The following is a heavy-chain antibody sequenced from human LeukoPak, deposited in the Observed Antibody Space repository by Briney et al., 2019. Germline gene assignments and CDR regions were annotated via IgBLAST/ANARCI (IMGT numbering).Heavy chain of an antibody. CDR3: TISWGSDWFDP. CDR2: IKSKTDGGTT. J-gene: IGHJ5*02. CDR1: GFTFINAW. V-gene: IGHV3-15*01. Sequence: GGSLRLSCAASGFTFINAWMSWVRQAPGKGLEWVGRIKSKTDGGTTDYAAPVKGRFTISRDDSKNTLYLQMNSLKTEDTAVYYCTISWGSDWFDPWGQGTPVTVSS. D-gene: IGHD3-16*01.